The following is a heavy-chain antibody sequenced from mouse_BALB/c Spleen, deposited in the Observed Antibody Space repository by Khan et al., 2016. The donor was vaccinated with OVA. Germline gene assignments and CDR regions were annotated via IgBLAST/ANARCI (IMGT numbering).Heavy chain of an antibody. V-gene: IGHV1S137*01. J-gene: IGHJ3*01. D-gene: IGHD1-1*01. Sequence: QVQLKQSGAELVRPGVSLKISCKGSGYTFTYYAMHWVKQSHAKSLECIGVISSYYGVPDYNQKFKGKAKMTVDRSSSTAYLELARLTTEDSAIHYCARGRKFAYWGQVTLVTFA. CDR1: GYTFTYYA. CDR3: ARGRKFAY. CDR2: ISSYYGVP.